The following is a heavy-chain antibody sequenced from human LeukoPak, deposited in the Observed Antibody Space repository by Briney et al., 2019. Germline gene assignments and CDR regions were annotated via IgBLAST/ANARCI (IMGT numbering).Heavy chain of an antibody. V-gene: IGHV1-2*02. CDR1: GYTFTGYY. Sequence: ASVKVSCKASGYTFTGYYMHWVRQAPGQGLEWMGWINPNSGGTNYAQKSQGRVTMTRDTSISTAYMELSRLRSDDTAVYYCARESPNSGYDYYFDYWGQGTLVTVSS. J-gene: IGHJ4*02. D-gene: IGHD5-12*01. CDR3: ARESPNSGYDYYFDY. CDR2: INPNSGGT.